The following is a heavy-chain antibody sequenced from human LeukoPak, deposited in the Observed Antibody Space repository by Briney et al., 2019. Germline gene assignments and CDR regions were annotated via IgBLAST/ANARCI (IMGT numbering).Heavy chain of an antibody. Sequence: SETLSLTCTVSGGSISSYYWSWIRQPPGKGLEWIGYIYYSGSTNYNPSLKSRVTISADTSKNQFSLKLSSVTAADTAVYYCARSGSYFRFDLWGRGTLVTVSS. V-gene: IGHV4-59*08. CDR3: ARSGSYFRFDL. J-gene: IGHJ2*01. D-gene: IGHD1-26*01. CDR1: GGSISSYY. CDR2: IYYSGST.